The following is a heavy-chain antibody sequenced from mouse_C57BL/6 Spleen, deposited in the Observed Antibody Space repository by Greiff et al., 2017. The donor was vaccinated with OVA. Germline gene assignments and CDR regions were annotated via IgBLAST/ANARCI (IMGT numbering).Heavy chain of an antibody. CDR2: IDPENGDT. CDR1: GFNIKDDY. V-gene: IGHV14-4*01. D-gene: IGHD1-1*01. CDR3: TRGYGSAY. J-gene: IGHJ3*01. Sequence: VQLQQSGAELVRPGASVKLSCTASGFNIKDDYMHWVKQRPEQGLEWIGWIDPENGDTEYASKFQGKATITADTSSNTAYLQLSSLTSEDTAVYYCTRGYGSAYWGQGTLVTVSA.